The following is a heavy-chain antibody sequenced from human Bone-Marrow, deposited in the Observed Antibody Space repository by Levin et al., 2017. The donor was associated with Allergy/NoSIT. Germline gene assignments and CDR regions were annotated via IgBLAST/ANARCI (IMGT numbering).Heavy chain of an antibody. J-gene: IGHJ4*02. D-gene: IGHD2-15*01. CDR1: GFTFSSYA. Sequence: GGSLRLSCAASGFTFSSYAMSWVRQAPGKGLEWVSAISGSGGSTYYADSVKGRFTISRDNSKNTLYLQMNSLRAEDTAVYYCAKDRDGYCSGGSCYPVVRKEDYWGQGTLVTVSS. CDR3: AKDRDGYCSGGSCYPVVRKEDY. V-gene: IGHV3-23*01. CDR2: ISGSGGST.